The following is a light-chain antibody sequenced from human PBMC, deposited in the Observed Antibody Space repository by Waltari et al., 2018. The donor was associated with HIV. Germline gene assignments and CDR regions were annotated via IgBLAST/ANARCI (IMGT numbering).Light chain of an antibody. Sequence: EIVLKQSPATLSLSPGERAPLSCRASQSVSSYLAWYQQKPGQAPRLLIYDASNRATGIPARFSGSGSGTDFTLTISSLEPEDFAVYYCQQRSNWPPGLTFGGGTKVEIK. CDR2: DAS. CDR3: QQRSNWPPGLT. CDR1: QSVSSY. J-gene: IGKJ4*01. V-gene: IGKV3-11*01.